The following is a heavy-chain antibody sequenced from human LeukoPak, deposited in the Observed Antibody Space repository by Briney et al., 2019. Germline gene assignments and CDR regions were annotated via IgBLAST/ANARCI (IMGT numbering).Heavy chain of an antibody. CDR2: MNPNSGNT. Sequence: GASVKVSCKASGFTFTSHDYNWVRQATGQGLEWMGWMNPNSGNTGYAQKFQGRVTITADESTSTAYMELSSLRSEDTAVYYCARSPYYYDSSGYLYFDYWGQGTLVTVSS. V-gene: IGHV1-8*01. D-gene: IGHD3-22*01. CDR3: ARSPYYYDSSGYLYFDY. J-gene: IGHJ4*02. CDR1: GFTFTSHD.